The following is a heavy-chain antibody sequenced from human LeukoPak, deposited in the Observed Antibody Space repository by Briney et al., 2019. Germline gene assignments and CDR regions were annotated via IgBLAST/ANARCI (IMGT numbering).Heavy chain of an antibody. CDR3: ARRYCSSTSCNPYFFDY. J-gene: IGHJ4*02. Sequence: GEALKISWNGSGYTFTNYYIGWVRQTPGKGLEGMGIISPGDSDAIYSPSFQGQVTISADKSISTDYLRWSRLKASDTAMYYCARRYCSSTSCNPYFFDYWGQGTLVTVSS. CDR1: GYTFTNYY. CDR2: ISPGDSDA. V-gene: IGHV5-51*01. D-gene: IGHD2-2*01.